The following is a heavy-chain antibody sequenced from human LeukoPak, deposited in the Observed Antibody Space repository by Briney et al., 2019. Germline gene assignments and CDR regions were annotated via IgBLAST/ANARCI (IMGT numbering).Heavy chain of an antibody. V-gene: IGHV3-7*01. D-gene: IGHD4-11*01. CDR3: ARGAYSNYD. Sequence: RGSLRLSCAASGFTFNTYWMNWVRQAPGKGLEWVANIKYDGSEKYYVDSVKGRFTISRDNAKSSLFLQMNSLRAEDTAVYYCARGAYSNYDWGQGTLVTVSS. J-gene: IGHJ4*02. CDR1: GFTFNTYW. CDR2: IKYDGSEK.